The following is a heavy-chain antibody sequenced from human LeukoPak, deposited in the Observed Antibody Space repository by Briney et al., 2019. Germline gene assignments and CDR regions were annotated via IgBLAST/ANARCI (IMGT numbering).Heavy chain of an antibody. V-gene: IGHV3-23*01. J-gene: IGHJ4*02. CDR1: GFTFSTYT. Sequence: GGSLRLSCIASGFTFSTYTMAWVRQAQGGGQEWVSAIGGDGGGTFYADSVKGRFAISRDNSKSTLYLQMKSLRAEDTAVYYCLKDFGRNLGGPGYWGRGTLVTVSA. CDR3: LKDFGRNLGGPGY. D-gene: IGHD3-10*01. CDR2: IGGDGGGT.